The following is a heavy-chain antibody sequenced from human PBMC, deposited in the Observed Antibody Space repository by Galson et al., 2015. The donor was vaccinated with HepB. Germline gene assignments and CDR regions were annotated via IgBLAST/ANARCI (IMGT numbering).Heavy chain of an antibody. J-gene: IGHJ6*02. CDR3: ARTFYSSSSIYYYGMDV. CDR1: GYTFTSYY. CDR2: INPSGGST. Sequence: SVKVSCKASGYTFTSYYMHWVRQAPGQGLEWMGIINPSGGSTSYAQKFQGRVTMTRDTSTSTVYMELSSLRSEDTDVYYCARTFYSSSSIYYYGMDVWGQRTTVTVSS. D-gene: IGHD6-6*01. V-gene: IGHV1-46*01.